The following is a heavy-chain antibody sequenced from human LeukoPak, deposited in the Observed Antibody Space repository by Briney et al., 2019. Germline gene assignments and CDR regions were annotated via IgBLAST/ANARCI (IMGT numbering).Heavy chain of an antibody. CDR2: XXXXXXXX. J-gene: IGHJ3*02. CDR3: AXDLRLPRDVAAAGTGGDAFDI. CDR1: GFTFSNYA. V-gene: IGHV3-23*01. Sequence: PGGSLRLSCAASGFTFSNYAMSWVXQAPGKGLEWXXXXXXXXXXXYYADSVKGRFTISRDNSKSTLYLQMNSLRAEDTAVYYCAXDLRLPRDVAAAGTGGDAFDIWGQGTMVAVSS. D-gene: IGHD6-13*01.